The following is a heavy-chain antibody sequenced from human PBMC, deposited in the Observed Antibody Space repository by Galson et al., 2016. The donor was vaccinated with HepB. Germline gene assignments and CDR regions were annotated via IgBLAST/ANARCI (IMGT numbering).Heavy chain of an antibody. Sequence: SLRLSCAVSGFTFTSFSMNWVRQAPGKGLEWISFISSSSGTIHYADAEKGRFTISRDNARNSLHRQVHSLRDEDTAVSYSARGTQRSTSWSRRQVYYYGLDVWGQGTTVTVSS. V-gene: IGHV3-48*02. CDR3: ARGTQRSTSWSRRQVYYYGLDV. J-gene: IGHJ6*02. CDR1: GFTFTSFS. D-gene: IGHD6-13*01. CDR2: ISSSSGTI.